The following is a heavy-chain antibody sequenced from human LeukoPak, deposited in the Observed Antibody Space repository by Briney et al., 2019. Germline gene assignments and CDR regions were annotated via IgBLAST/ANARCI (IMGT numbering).Heavy chain of an antibody. CDR1: GFTFSSYS. J-gene: IGHJ4*02. CDR3: AKEIWPTVTTPGWTYFDY. CDR2: ITSSSSYI. Sequence: GGSLRLSCAASGFTFSSYSMNWVRQAPGKGLEWVSSITSSSSYIYFADSVKGRFTISRDNSRNTLYLQMNSLRAEDTAVYYCAKEIWPTVTTPGWTYFDYWGQGTLVTVSS. D-gene: IGHD4-17*01. V-gene: IGHV3-21*01.